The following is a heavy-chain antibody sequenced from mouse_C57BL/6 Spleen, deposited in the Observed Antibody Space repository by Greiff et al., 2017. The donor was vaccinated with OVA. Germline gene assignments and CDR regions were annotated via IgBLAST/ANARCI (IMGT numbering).Heavy chain of an antibody. V-gene: IGHV1-82*01. CDR1: GYAFSSSC. Sequence: QVQLQQSGPELVKPGASVKISCKASGYAFSSSCMNWVKQRPGKGLEWIGRIYPGDGDTNYNGKFKGKATLTADKSSSTAYMQLSSLTSEDSAVYFCAREVRYFDVWGTGTTVTVSS. J-gene: IGHJ1*03. CDR3: AREVRYFDV. CDR2: IYPGDGDT.